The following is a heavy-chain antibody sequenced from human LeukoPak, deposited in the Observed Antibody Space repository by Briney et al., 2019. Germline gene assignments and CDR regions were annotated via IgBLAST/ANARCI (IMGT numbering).Heavy chain of an antibody. J-gene: IGHJ4*02. CDR3: AKSLPTYYYDSSGYYPFDS. CDR2: GGST. V-gene: IGHV3-23*01. D-gene: IGHD3-22*01. Sequence: GGSTYYADSVKGRFTISRDNSKNTLYLHMNSLRAEDTAVYYCAKSLPTYYYDSSGYYPFDSWGQGILVTVSS.